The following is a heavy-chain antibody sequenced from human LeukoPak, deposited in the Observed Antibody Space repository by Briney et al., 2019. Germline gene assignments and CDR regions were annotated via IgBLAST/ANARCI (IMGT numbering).Heavy chain of an antibody. Sequence: PAGSLRLSCAASGFSISNDWMSWVRQAPGKGLEWVARAKSRSAGETTDYAAPVKGRFTISRDDSKNTLYLQMNSLKTEDTAVYYCTLIQGWGSGSYYRDFWGQGTLVTVSS. V-gene: IGHV3-15*01. J-gene: IGHJ4*02. CDR1: GFSISNDW. D-gene: IGHD3-10*01. CDR2: AKSRSAGETT. CDR3: TLIQGWGSGSYYRDF.